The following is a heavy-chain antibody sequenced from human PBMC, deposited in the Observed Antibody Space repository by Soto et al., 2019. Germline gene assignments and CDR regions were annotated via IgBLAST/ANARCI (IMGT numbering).Heavy chain of an antibody. CDR3: ARERSAAGTGWFDP. D-gene: IGHD6-13*01. Sequence: QVQLVQSGAEVKKPGASVKVSCKASGYTFTSYDINWVRQATGQGLERMGWMNSNSGNTGYAKKFQGRVAMTRNTSISTAYMEVSSLRSEDTAVYYCARERSAAGTGWFDPWGQGTLVTASS. J-gene: IGHJ5*02. CDR1: GYTFTSYD. V-gene: IGHV1-8*01. CDR2: MNSNSGNT.